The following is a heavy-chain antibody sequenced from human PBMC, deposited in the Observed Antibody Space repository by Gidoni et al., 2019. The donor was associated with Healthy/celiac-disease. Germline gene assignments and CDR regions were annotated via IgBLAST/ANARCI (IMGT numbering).Heavy chain of an antibody. Sequence: QVQLQESGPGLVKPSQTLSLTCTVPGCSISSGSYYWSWSRQPAGKGLEWIWRIYTSGSTNYNPSLTSRVTMSVDTSKNQFSLKLSSVTAADTAVYYCARDRSDFWSGYYRHGMDVWGQGTTVTVSS. CDR3: ARDRSDFWSGYYRHGMDV. CDR2: IYTSGST. CDR1: GCSISSGSYY. D-gene: IGHD3-3*01. V-gene: IGHV4-61*02. J-gene: IGHJ6*02.